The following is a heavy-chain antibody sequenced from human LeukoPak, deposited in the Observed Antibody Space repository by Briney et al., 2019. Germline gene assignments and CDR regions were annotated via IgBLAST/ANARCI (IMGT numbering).Heavy chain of an antibody. V-gene: IGHV1-2*02. D-gene: IGHD3-10*01. J-gene: IGHJ4*02. CDR3: ATAAMVRGVIYFDY. CDR2: INPNSAGT. CDR1: GYTFTAFY. Sequence: GASVKVSCKASGYTFTAFYIHWVRQAPGQGLEWMGWINPNSAGTTYAQKFQGRVSMTRDTSISTAYMELSGLTSDDTAMYYRATAAMVRGVIYFDYWGQGARVTVSS.